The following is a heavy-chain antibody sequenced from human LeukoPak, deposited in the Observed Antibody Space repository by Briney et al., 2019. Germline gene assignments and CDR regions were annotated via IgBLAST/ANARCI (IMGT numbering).Heavy chain of an antibody. Sequence: PGGSLRLSCAASGFTFSSYAMSWVRQAPGKGLEWVSAISGSGGSTYYADSVKGRFTISRDSSKNTLYLQMNSLRAEDTAVYYCAKDTGYCSSTSCYFQHWGQGTLVTVSS. CDR2: ISGSGGST. CDR3: AKDTGYCSSTSCYFQH. J-gene: IGHJ1*01. V-gene: IGHV3-23*01. D-gene: IGHD2-2*01. CDR1: GFTFSSYA.